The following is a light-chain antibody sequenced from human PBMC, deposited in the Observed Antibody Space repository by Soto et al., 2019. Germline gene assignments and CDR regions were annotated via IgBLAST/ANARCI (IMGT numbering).Light chain of an antibody. V-gene: IGKV1-5*01. CDR1: QSVGTW. J-gene: IGKJ1*01. Sequence: DIQMTQSPSTLSAYVGVRFTITCLASQSVGTWVAWYQQKPGKAPKLLIYGASNLESGVPPRFSGSGSETDFTLTISSLQPDDFATYYCHQYQSYYFGQGTKVDIK. CDR3: HQYQSYY. CDR2: GAS.